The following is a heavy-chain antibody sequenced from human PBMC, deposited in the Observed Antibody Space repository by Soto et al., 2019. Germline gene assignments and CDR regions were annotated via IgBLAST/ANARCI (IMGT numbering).Heavy chain of an antibody. CDR1: GFTFSSYA. CDR2: ISGSGGST. V-gene: IGHV3-23*01. J-gene: IGHJ3*02. Sequence: GGSLRLSCAASGFTFSSYAMSWVRQAPGKGLEWVSAISGSGGSTYYEDSVKGRFTISRDNSKNTLYLQMNSLRAEDTAVYYCAKHLYSSSWPYAFDIWGQGTMVTVSS. D-gene: IGHD6-13*01. CDR3: AKHLYSSSWPYAFDI.